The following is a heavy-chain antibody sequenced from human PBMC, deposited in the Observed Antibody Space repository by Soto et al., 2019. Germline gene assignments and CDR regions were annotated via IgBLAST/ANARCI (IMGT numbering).Heavy chain of an antibody. CDR2: IKQDGSET. J-gene: IGHJ4*02. CDR1: GFIFSDYW. V-gene: IGHV3-7*01. D-gene: IGHD3-16*02. Sequence: GGSLRLSCAASGFIFSDYWMSWVRQAPGTGLEWVANIKQDGSETYYVASVKGRFTITRDNAKNSGFLQMNSLRAEDTAVYYCARAIGASTCYWGQGTLVTVSS. CDR3: ARAIGASTCY.